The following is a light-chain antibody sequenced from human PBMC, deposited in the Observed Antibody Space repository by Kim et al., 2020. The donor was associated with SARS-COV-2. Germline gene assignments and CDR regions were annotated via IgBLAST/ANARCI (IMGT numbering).Light chain of an antibody. CDR3: QPYDSHPYT. J-gene: IGKJ2*01. V-gene: IGKV1-5*03. Sequence: DIQMTQSPSTLSASVGDRVTITCRASQSVSSWLAWYQQKPGKAPKLLIYKASTLEGGVPSRFSGRGSGTEFTLTINSLQPDDFATYSCQPYDSHPYTFGQGTKLEIK. CDR2: KAS. CDR1: QSVSSW.